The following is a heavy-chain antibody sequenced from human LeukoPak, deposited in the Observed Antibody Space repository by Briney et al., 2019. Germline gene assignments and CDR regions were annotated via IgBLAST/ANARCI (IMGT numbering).Heavy chain of an antibody. CDR2: ISNTGGST. CDR1: GFTFRNYG. CDR3: AKDPSGYCSGGTCYSVFDF. V-gene: IGHV3-23*01. J-gene: IGHJ5*01. D-gene: IGHD2-15*01. Sequence: GGSLRLSCAASGFTFRNYGMTWVRQAPGKGLEWVSGISNTGGSTYYADSVKGRFTISRDNSKNMLFLQMSSLRADDTAIYYCAKDPSGYCSGGTCYSVFDFWGQGTLVTVSS.